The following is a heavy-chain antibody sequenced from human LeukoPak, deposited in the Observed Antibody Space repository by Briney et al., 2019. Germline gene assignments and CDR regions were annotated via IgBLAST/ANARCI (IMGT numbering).Heavy chain of an antibody. CDR2: IYYSGST. CDR1: GGSISSYY. D-gene: IGHD4/OR15-4a*01. CDR3: ARGGALWYFDL. Sequence: KPSETPSLTCTVSGGSISSYYWSWIRQPPGKGLEWIGYIYYSGSTNYNPSLKSRVTISVDTSKNQFSLKLSSVTAADTAVYYCARGGALWYFDLWGRGTLVTVSS. J-gene: IGHJ2*01. V-gene: IGHV4-59*01.